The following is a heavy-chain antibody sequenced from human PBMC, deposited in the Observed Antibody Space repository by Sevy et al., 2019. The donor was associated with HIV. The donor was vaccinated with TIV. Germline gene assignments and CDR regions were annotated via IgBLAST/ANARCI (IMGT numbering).Heavy chain of an antibody. CDR3: TRAPPVRSGDDSLNWFDP. V-gene: IGHV4-59*01. CDR2: IHSSGTT. D-gene: IGHD5-12*01. CDR1: SGSISSYY. Sequence: SETLSLTCTVSSGSISSYYWSWIRQPPGKGLEYIGYIHSSGTTNYNPSLKSRVTISVDTSKNQFSLYLSSVTAAVTALYSCTRAPPVRSGDDSLNWFDPWGQGTLVTVSS. J-gene: IGHJ5*02.